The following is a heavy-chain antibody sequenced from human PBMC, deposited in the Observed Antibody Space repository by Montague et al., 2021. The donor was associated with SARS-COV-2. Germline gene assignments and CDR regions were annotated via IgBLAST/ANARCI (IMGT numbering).Heavy chain of an antibody. CDR1: GFTFSSYA. CDR3: ASGGIVGATWGAFDI. V-gene: IGHV3-30*04. CDR2: IPYDGSNK. Sequence: SLRLSCAASGFTFSSYAMHWVRQAPGKGLEWVAVIPYDGSNKYYADSVKGRFTISRDNSKNTLYLQMNSLRAEDTAVYYCASGGIVGATWGAFDIWGQGTMVTVSS. D-gene: IGHD1-26*01. J-gene: IGHJ3*02.